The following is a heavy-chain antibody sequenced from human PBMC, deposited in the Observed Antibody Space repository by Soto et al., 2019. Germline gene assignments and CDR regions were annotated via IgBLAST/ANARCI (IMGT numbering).Heavy chain of an antibody. J-gene: IGHJ2*01. CDR3: ARDPTYYYDYRANWYFDL. CDR1: GGTFSSYT. CDR2: NIPILGIA. V-gene: IGHV1-69*08. Sequence: QVQLVQSGAEVKKPGSSVKVSCKASGGTFSSYTISWVRQAPGQGLEWMGRNIPILGIANYAQKFQARVTINASKSTSTAYMELSSLRSEDTAVYYCARDPTYYYDYRANWYFDLWGRGTLVTVSS. D-gene: IGHD3-22*01.